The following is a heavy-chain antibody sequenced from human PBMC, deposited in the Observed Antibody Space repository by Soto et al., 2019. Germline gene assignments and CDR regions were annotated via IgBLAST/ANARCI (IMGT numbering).Heavy chain of an antibody. V-gene: IGHV1-18*01. CDR3: ARELSDSYGHARDWYDS. Sequence: ASVKVSCKASGYTFTSYGISWVRQAPGQGLEWMGWISAYNGNTNYAQKLQGRVTMTTDTSTSTAYMELRSLRSDDTAVYYCARELSDSYGHARDWYDSWGQGTLVTGSS. CDR2: ISAYNGNT. CDR1: GYTFTSYG. D-gene: IGHD5-18*01. J-gene: IGHJ5*01.